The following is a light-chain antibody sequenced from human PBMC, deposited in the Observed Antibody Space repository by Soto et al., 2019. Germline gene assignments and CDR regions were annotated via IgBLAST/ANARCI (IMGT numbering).Light chain of an antibody. J-gene: IGLJ2*01. Sequence: QSVLTQPPSASWTPGQRVTTSCSGSSSNNGSNTVNWYQQLPGTAPKLVIYNNKQRPSGVPDRFSGSKSGTSASLAISGLQSEDEADYYCVAWDDSLNGYGVFGGGTKGTVL. CDR1: SSNNGSNT. CDR2: NNK. CDR3: VAWDDSLNGYGV. V-gene: IGLV1-44*01.